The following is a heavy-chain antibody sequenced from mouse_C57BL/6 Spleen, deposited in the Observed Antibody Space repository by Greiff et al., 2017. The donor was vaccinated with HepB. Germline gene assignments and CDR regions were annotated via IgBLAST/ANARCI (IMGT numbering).Heavy chain of an antibody. CDR1: GYTFTSYG. CDR3: DYDYGYFDY. D-gene: IGHD2-4*01. J-gene: IGHJ2*01. CDR2: IYPRSGNT. V-gene: IGHV1-81*01. Sequence: QVQLKQSGAELARPGASVKLSCKASGYTFTSYGISWVKQRTGQGLEWIGEIYPRSGNTYYNEKFKGKATLTADKSSSTAYMELRSLTSEDSAVYFCDYDYGYFDYWGQGTTLTVSS.